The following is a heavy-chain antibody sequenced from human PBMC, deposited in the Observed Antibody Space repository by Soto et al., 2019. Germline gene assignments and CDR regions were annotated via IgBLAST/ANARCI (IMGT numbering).Heavy chain of an antibody. CDR2: IIPIFGTA. Sequence: SVKVSCKASGGTFSSYSISWVRQAPGQGLEWMGGIIPIFGTANYAQKFQGRVTITADESTSTAYMEPSSLRSEDTAVYYCAIEYSSSPPYYPIGYWGQGTLVTVSS. D-gene: IGHD6-6*01. CDR1: GGTFSSYS. J-gene: IGHJ4*02. CDR3: AIEYSSSPPYYPIGY. V-gene: IGHV1-69*13.